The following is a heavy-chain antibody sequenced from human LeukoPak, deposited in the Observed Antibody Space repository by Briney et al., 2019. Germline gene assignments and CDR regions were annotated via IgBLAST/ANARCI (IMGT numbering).Heavy chain of an antibody. D-gene: IGHD6-19*01. CDR2: IWYDGSNK. J-gene: IGHJ4*02. V-gene: IGHV3-33*01. Sequence: PGRSLRLSCAASGFTFSSYGMRWVRQAPGKGLEWVAVIWYDGSNKYYADSVKGRFTISRDNSENTLYLQMNSLRAEDTAVYYCARDRSAVATGYFDYWGQGTLVTVSS. CDR3: ARDRSAVATGYFDY. CDR1: GFTFSSYG.